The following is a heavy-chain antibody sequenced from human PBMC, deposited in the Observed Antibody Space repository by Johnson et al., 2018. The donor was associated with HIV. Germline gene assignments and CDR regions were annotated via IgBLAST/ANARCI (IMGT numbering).Heavy chain of an antibody. J-gene: IGHJ3*02. V-gene: IGHV3-NL1*01. D-gene: IGHD1-26*01. Sequence: QVQLVESGGGVVQPGRSLRLSCAASGFTFSSYDMHWVRQAPGKGLARVSVIYSGGRTYYAYPVKGRFTISRDNSKNTLYLQMNSLRAEDTAVYYCASPSGSSRLAFDIWGQGTMVTVSS. CDR3: ASPSGSSRLAFDI. CDR1: GFTFSSYD. CDR2: IYSGGRT.